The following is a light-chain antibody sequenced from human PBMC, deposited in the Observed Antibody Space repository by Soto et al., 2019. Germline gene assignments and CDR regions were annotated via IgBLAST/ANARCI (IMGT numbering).Light chain of an antibody. J-gene: IGKJ4*01. Sequence: DIQMTQSPSSVSASVGDRVTITCRASQPVSSWLAWYQQKPGEAPKLLTYAISSLQTGVPSRFSGSGSGTDFTLTISSLQPEDFASYYCPEANSFTFGGGTKVEIK. CDR1: QPVSSW. V-gene: IGKV1-12*02. CDR3: PEANSFT. CDR2: AIS.